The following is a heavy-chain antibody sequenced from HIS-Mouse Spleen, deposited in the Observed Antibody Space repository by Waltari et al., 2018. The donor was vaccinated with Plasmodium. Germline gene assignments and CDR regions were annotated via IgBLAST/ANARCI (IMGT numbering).Heavy chain of an antibody. CDR1: GFSLSPSGMC. J-gene: IGHJ4*02. CDR2: LDWDDDK. V-gene: IGHV2-70*15. D-gene: IGHD6-6*01. CDR3: ARHKKRGQLVRGYFDY. Sequence: QVTLRESGPALVKPTQTLTLTCTFSGFSLSPSGMCVSWIRPPPGKALEWLARLDWDDDKYYSTSLKTRLTISKDTSKNQVVLTMTNMDPVDTATYYCARHKKRGQLVRGYFDYWGQGTLVTVSS.